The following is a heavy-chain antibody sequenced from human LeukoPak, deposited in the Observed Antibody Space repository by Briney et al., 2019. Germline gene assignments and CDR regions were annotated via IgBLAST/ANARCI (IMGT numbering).Heavy chain of an antibody. V-gene: IGHV3-43D*03. J-gene: IGHJ4*02. Sequence: GGSLRLSCAASGFTFDDYGMHWVRQAPGKGLEWVSLISWDGGTTYYADSVKGRFTISRDNSKNSLYLQMNSLRAEDTAVYYCARVGNWNDRGDYWGQGTLVTVSS. D-gene: IGHD1-1*01. CDR2: ISWDGGTT. CDR3: ARVGNWNDRGDY. CDR1: GFTFDDYG.